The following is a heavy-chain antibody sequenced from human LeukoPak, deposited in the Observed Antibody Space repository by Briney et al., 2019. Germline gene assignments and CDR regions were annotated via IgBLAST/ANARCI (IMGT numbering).Heavy chain of an antibody. J-gene: IGHJ5*02. CDR3: AYYSGAFNWFDP. D-gene: IGHD3-22*01. CDR1: GFTFSSYG. CDR2: IRYDGSNK. Sequence: GGSLRLSCAASGFTFSSYGMHWVRQSPGKGLEWVAFIRYDGSNKYYADSVKGRFTISRDNSKNTLYLQMNSLRAEDTAVYYCAYYSGAFNWFDPWGQGTLVTVSP. V-gene: IGHV3-30*02.